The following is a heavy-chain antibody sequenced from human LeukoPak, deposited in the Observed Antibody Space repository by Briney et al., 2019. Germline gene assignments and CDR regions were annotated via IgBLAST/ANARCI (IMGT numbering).Heavy chain of an antibody. CDR1: GGSISPYY. V-gene: IGHV4-59*01. CDR2: IYYSGST. D-gene: IGHD3-10*01. Sequence: SETLSLTCTVSGGSISPYYWSWIRQPPGKGLEWIGYIYYSGSTNYSPSLKSRVTISVDTSKNQFSLKLSSVTAADTAVYYCARDNYYGSGGGMEDGFDIWGQGTMVTVSS. CDR3: ARDNYYGSGGGMEDGFDI. J-gene: IGHJ3*02.